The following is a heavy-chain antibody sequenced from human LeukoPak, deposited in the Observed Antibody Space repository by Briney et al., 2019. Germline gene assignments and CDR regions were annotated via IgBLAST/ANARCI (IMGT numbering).Heavy chain of an antibody. CDR2: IYYSGST. D-gene: IGHD5-12*01. V-gene: IGHV4-59*01. CDR3: ARFGSNIVARFDY. Sequence: SETLSLTCTVSGGSITGYYWSWIRQPPGKGLEWIGYIYYSGSTNYNPSLKSRVTISVDTSKNQFSLKLSSVTAADTAFYYCARFGSNIVARFDYWGPGTLVTVSS. CDR1: GGSITGYY. J-gene: IGHJ4*02.